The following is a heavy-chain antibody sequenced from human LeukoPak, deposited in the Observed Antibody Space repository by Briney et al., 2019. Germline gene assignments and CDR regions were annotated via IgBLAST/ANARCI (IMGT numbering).Heavy chain of an antibody. CDR2: IHTSGST. Sequence: SETLSLTCTVSGVSITSYYWSWIRQPAGKGLEWIGHIHTSGSTHYNPSLKSRVTMSVDTSKNQFSLKLSSVTAADTAVYYCARDRYYYDSSGYYGFDPWGQGTLVTVSS. J-gene: IGHJ5*02. CDR1: GVSITSYY. CDR3: ARDRYYYDSSGYYGFDP. V-gene: IGHV4-4*07. D-gene: IGHD3-22*01.